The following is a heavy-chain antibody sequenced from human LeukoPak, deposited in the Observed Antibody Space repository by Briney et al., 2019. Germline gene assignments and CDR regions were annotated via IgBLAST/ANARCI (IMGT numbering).Heavy chain of an antibody. CDR1: GGSISNYY. V-gene: IGHV4-59*08. D-gene: IGHD3-10*01. Sequence: SETLSLTCTVSGGSISNYYWSWIRQPPGKGLEWIGYISYSGSTNYNPSLKSRVTISVDTSKSQFSLKLNSVTAADTAVYYCARAPRSTMVRGVMTSYYFDYWGQGTLVTVSS. CDR3: ARAPRSTMVRGVMTSYYFDY. J-gene: IGHJ4*02. CDR2: ISYSGST.